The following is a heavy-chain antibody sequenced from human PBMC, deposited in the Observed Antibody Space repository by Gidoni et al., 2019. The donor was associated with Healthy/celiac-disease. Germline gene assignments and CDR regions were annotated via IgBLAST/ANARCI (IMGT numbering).Heavy chain of an antibody. Sequence: QVQLQESGPGLVKPSQTLSLTCTVSGGSISSGSYYWSWIRQPAGKGLEWIGRIYTSGSTNYNPSLKSRVTKSVDTSKNQFSLKLSSVTAADTAVYYCARDSGYSGYDPYNWFDPWGQGTLVTVSS. V-gene: IGHV4-61*02. J-gene: IGHJ5*02. D-gene: IGHD5-12*01. CDR3: ARDSGYSGYDPYNWFDP. CDR2: IYTSGST. CDR1: GGSISSGSYY.